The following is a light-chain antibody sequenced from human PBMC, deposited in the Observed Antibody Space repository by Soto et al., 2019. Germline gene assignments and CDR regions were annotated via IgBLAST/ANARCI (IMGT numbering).Light chain of an antibody. J-gene: IGKJ5*01. CDR1: QSLSSS. CDR2: DAS. V-gene: IGKV3-15*01. CDR3: QQYNNWPPIT. Sequence: EIVMTQSPATLSVSPGERATLSCRASQSLSSSLAWYQQKPGQAPRLLIYDASTRATDIPARFSGSGSGTEFTLTISSLQSEDSALYYCQQYNNWPPITFGQGTRLEIK.